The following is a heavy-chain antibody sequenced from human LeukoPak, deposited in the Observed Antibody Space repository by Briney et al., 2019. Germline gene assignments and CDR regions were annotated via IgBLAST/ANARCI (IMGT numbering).Heavy chain of an antibody. V-gene: IGHV4-59*01. D-gene: IGHD5-18*01. Sequence: SETLSLTSTVSGGSISSYYWSWIRQPPGKGLEWIGYIYYSGSTNYNPSLKSRVTISVDTSKNQFSLKLSSVTAADTAVYYCARGFTIQLWPPDAFDIWGQGTMVTVSS. CDR3: ARGFTIQLWPPDAFDI. CDR1: GGSISSYY. CDR2: IYYSGST. J-gene: IGHJ3*02.